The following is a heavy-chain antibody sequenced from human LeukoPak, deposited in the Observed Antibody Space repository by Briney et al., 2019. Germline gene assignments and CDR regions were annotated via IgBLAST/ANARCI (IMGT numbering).Heavy chain of an antibody. CDR2: FYTSGTT. V-gene: IGHV4-4*07. Sequence: SETLSLTCSVSGGSISSYSWIWIRQPAGKGLEWIGRFYTSGTTNYNPSLKSRVTMSIDTSKNQVSLKMRSVTAADTAVYYCARTVVTLDWYFDLWGRGTLVSVSS. CDR1: GGSISSYS. J-gene: IGHJ2*01. D-gene: IGHD4-23*01. CDR3: ARTVVTLDWYFDL.